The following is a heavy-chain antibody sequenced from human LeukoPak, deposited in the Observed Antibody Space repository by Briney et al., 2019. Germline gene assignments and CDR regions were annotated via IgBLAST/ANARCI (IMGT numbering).Heavy chain of an antibody. Sequence: PGGPLRLSCAASGFTVSSNYMSWVRQAPGKGLEWVSVIYSGGSTYYADSVKGRFTISRDNSKNTLYLQMNGLRAEDTAVYYCARSGYDSSGDYFDYWGQGTLVTVSS. CDR1: GFTVSSNY. J-gene: IGHJ4*02. CDR2: IYSGGST. V-gene: IGHV3-53*01. D-gene: IGHD3-22*01. CDR3: ARSGYDSSGDYFDY.